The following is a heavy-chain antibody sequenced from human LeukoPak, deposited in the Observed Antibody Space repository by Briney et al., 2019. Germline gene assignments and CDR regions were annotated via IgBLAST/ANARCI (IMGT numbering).Heavy chain of an antibody. V-gene: IGHV3-30*18. CDR2: ISYDGSNK. CDR3: AKDSLTMVRGVRVQAYYYYGMDV. CDR1: GFTFSSYG. D-gene: IGHD3-10*01. J-gene: IGHJ6*02. Sequence: PGRSLRLSCAASGFTFSSYGMHWVRQAPGKGLEWVAVISYDGSNKYYADSVKGRLTISRDNSKNTLYLQMNSLRAEDTAVYYCAKDSLTMVRGVRVQAYYYYGMDVWGQGTTVTVSS.